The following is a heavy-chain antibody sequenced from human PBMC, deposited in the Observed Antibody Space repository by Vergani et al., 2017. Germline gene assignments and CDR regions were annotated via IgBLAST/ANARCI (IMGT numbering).Heavy chain of an antibody. D-gene: IGHD2-2*01. CDR2: IYYSGST. V-gene: IGHV4-59*12. CDR1: GGSISSYY. J-gene: IGHJ6*03. Sequence: QVQLQESGPGLVKASQTLSLTCTVSGGSISSYYWSWIRQPPGKGLEWIGYIYYSGSTNYNPSLKSRVTISVDTSKNQFSLKLSSVTAADTAVYYCARLGYCSSTSCFRYMDVWGKGTTVTVSS. CDR3: ARLGYCSSTSCFRYMDV.